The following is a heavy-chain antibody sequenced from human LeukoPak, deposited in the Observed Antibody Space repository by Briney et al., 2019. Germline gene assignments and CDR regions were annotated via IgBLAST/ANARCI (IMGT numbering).Heavy chain of an antibody. V-gene: IGHV3-53*01. CDR3: ARATYYYDSSGYLY. CDR1: GFIVSNNY. J-gene: IGHJ4*02. Sequence: GGSLRLSCAPSGFIVSNNYMTWVRQAPGKGLEWVSVIYSGGSTYYADSVKGRFTISRDNAKNSLYLQMNSLRVEDTAVYYCARATYYYDSSGYLYWGQGTLVTVSS. CDR2: IYSGGST. D-gene: IGHD3-22*01.